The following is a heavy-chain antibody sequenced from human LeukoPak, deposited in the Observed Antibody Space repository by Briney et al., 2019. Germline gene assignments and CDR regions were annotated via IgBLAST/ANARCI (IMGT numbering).Heavy chain of an antibody. Sequence: SETLSLTCTVSGGSISGSSYYWGWIRQPPGKGLEWIGSIYYSGSTYYNPSLKSRVTISVDTSKNQFSLKLSSVTAADTAVYYCARLRGYGSGSSDYWGQGTLVTVSS. CDR2: IYYSGST. J-gene: IGHJ4*02. CDR3: ARLRGYGSGSSDY. V-gene: IGHV4-39*07. D-gene: IGHD3-10*01. CDR1: GGSISGSSYY.